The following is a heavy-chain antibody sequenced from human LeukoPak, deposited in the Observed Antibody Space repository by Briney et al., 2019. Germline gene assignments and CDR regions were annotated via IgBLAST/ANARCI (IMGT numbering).Heavy chain of an antibody. CDR3: ARDLMIRGAIYRNFDY. CDR2: IKQDGSEK. D-gene: IGHD3-16*01. J-gene: IGHJ4*02. CDR1: GFIFRTYW. Sequence: GGSLRLSCASSGFIFRTYWMTWVRQAPGKGLEWVANIKQDGSEKNYVDSVEGRFTISRDNAKNSLYLQMNSLRADDTAVFYCARDLMIRGAIYRNFDYWGQGTLVTVSS. V-gene: IGHV3-7*01.